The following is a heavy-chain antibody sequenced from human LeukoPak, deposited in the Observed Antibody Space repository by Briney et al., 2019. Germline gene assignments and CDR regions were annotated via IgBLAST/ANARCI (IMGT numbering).Heavy chain of an antibody. V-gene: IGHV3-33*01. CDR1: GFTFSSYD. CDR3: ARSPTYYYYYMDV. Sequence: PSGGSLRLSCAASGFTFSSYDMHWVRQAPGKGLEWVAVIWYDGSNKYYADSVKGRFTISRDNSKNTLYLQMNSLRAEDTAVYYCARSPTYYYYYMDVWGKGTTVTVSS. J-gene: IGHJ6*03. CDR2: IWYDGSNK.